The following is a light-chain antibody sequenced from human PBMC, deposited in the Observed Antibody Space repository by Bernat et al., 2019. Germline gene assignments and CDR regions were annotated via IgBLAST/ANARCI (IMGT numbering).Light chain of an antibody. CDR1: QSPGTAY. CDR2: GAS. CDR3: QQYGDLPWT. V-gene: IGKV3-20*01. J-gene: IGKJ1*01. Sequence: EIVLTQSPGTLSLSPGERATLSCRASQSPGTAYLAWYQLKPGQAPRLLIYGASSRATGIPDRISGSGSETDFTLTISRLEPEDAAHYYCQQYGDLPWTFGQGTKVEVK.